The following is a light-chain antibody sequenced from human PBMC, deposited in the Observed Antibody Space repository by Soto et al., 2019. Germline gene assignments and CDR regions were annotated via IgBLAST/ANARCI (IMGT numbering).Light chain of an antibody. CDR2: DAS. J-gene: IGKJ1*01. CDR1: QSISSW. Sequence: DIQMTQSPSTLSASVGDRVTITCRASQSISSWLAWYQQKPGKAPKLLIYDASSLESGVPSRFSGSGSGTEFTLTISSLQPDDSATYDYQQYNSYLCTFGQGIKVEIK. V-gene: IGKV1-5*01. CDR3: QQYNSYLCT.